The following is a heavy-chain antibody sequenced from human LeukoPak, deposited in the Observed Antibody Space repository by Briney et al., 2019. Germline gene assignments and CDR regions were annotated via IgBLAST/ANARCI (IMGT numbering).Heavy chain of an antibody. V-gene: IGHV3-33*08. CDR1: GFTFSDYS. CDR2: IWYDGSNE. D-gene: IGHD6-6*01. CDR3: ARSRDKTARPHPFDI. Sequence: GGSLRLSCVASGFTFSDYSMNWVRQAPGKGLEWVALIWYDGSNEYYAESVKGRFTISRDNSKNTLDLQMNSLRAEDTALYYCARSRDKTARPHPFDIWGQGTMVTVSS. J-gene: IGHJ3*02.